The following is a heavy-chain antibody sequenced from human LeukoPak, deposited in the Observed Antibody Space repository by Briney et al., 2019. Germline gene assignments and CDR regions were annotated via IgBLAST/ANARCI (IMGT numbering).Heavy chain of an antibody. CDR1: GGSFSGYY. D-gene: IGHD3-10*01. J-gene: IGHJ4*02. V-gene: IGHV4-34*01. CDR2: INHSGST. Sequence: SETLSLTCAVYGGSFSGYYWSWIRQPPGKGLEWIGEINHSGSTNYNPSLKSRVTISVDTSKNQFSLKLSSVTAADTAVYYCASCYGSGSYYNGDYWGQGTLVTVSS. CDR3: ASCYGSGSYYNGDY.